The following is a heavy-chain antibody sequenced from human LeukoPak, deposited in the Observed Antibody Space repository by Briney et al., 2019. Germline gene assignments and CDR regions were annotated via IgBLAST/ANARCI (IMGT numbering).Heavy chain of an antibody. CDR2: ISGSGGST. D-gene: IGHD3-22*01. CDR3: AKDLDYDSSGLNYYYYGMDV. Sequence: PGGSLRLSCAASGFTFSSYAMSWVRQAPGKGLEWVSAISGSGGSTYYADSVKGRFTISRDNSKNTLYLQMNSLRAEDTAVYYCAKDLDYDSSGLNYYYYGMDVWGQGTTVTVSS. J-gene: IGHJ6*02. CDR1: GFTFSSYA. V-gene: IGHV3-23*01.